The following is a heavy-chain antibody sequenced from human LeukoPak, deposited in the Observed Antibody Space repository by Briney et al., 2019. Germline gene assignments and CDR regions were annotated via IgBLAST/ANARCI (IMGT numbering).Heavy chain of an antibody. J-gene: IGHJ1*01. D-gene: IGHD6-19*01. CDR1: GFPFSDYY. CDR2: ISSSGSTI. V-gene: IGHV3-11*01. Sequence: GSLRLSCAASGFPFSDYYMSWIRQAPGKGLEWVSYISSSGSTIYYADSVKGRFTISRDNAKNSLYLQMSSLRAEDTAVYYCAKTGDSSGIPQYFQHWGQGTLVTVSS. CDR3: AKTGDSSGIPQYFQH.